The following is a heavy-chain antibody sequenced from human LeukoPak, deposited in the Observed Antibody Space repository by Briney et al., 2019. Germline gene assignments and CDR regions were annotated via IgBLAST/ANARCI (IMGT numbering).Heavy chain of an antibody. CDR3: ARLYGGYVDYFDY. J-gene: IGHJ4*02. D-gene: IGHD5-12*01. CDR2: INHSGST. Sequence: SETLSLTCAVYGGSFSGYYWSWIRQPPGKGLEWIGEINHSGSTNYNPSLKSQVTISVDTSKNQFSLKLSSVTAADTAVYYCARLYGGYVDYFDYWGQGTLVTVSS. CDR1: GGSFSGYY. V-gene: IGHV4-34*01.